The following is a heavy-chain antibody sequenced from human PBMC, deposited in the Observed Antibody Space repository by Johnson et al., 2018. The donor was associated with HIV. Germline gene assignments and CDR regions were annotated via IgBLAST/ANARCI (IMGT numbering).Heavy chain of an antibody. CDR3: ARDPSAGEQLDDAFDI. D-gene: IGHD6-6*01. V-gene: IGHV3-30*02. Sequence: QVQLVESGGGVVQPGGSLRLSCAASGFTFSSYGMHWVRQAPGKGLEWVAFIRYDGSNKYYADSVKGRFDISRENSKNSQYLHMNSLRPEDTAIYYCARDPSAGEQLDDAFDIWGQGTMVTVSS. CDR1: GFTFSSYG. J-gene: IGHJ3*02. CDR2: IRYDGSNK.